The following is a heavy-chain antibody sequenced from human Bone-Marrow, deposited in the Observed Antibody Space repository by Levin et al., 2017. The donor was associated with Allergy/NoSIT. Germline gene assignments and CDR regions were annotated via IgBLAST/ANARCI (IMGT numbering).Heavy chain of an antibody. D-gene: IGHD3-22*01. CDR2: IIPIFGTA. Sequence: SVKVSCKASGGTFSSYAISWVRQAPGQGLEWMGGIIPIFGTANYAQKFQGRVTITADKSTSTAYMELSSLRSEDTAVYYCAKLTGGFYYDSSGYYPSWGQGTLVTVSS. CDR1: GGTFSSYA. CDR3: AKLTGGFYYDSSGYYPS. J-gene: IGHJ5*02. V-gene: IGHV1-69*06.